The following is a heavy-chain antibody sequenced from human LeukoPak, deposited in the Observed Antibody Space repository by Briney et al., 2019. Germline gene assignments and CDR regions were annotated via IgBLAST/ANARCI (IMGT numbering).Heavy chain of an antibody. D-gene: IGHD1-26*01. CDR2: INESGGTT. V-gene: IGHV3-23*01. J-gene: IGHJ4*02. CDR1: GFTFSAYA. Sequence: GGSLRLSCAASGFTFSAYAMTWVRQAPGKGLEWVSSINESGGTTYYADSVKGRFTISRDSSKNTQYLQMNSLRAEDTAVYYCAKGVGATPFDYWGQGTLVTVSS. CDR3: AKGVGATPFDY.